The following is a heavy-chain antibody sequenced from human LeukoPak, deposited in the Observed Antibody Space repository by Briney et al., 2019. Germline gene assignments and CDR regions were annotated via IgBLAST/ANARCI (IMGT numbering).Heavy chain of an antibody. CDR2: IIPIFGTA. CDR3: ARDPYSSGRYYFDY. J-gene: IGHJ4*02. D-gene: IGHD6-19*01. V-gene: IGHV1-69*13. CDR1: GGTFSSYA. Sequence: ASVKVSCKASGGTFSSYAFNWVRQAPGQGLEWMGGIIPIFGTANYAQKFQGRVTITADESTSTAYMELSSLRSEDTAVYYCARDPYSSGRYYFDYWGPGTLVTVSS.